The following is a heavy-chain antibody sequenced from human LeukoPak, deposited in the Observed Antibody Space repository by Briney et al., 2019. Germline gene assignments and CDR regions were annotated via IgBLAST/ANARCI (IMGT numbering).Heavy chain of an antibody. Sequence: PSETLSLTCTVSGGSISSGDYYWSWIRQPPGKGLEWIGYIYYSGSTYYNPSLKSRGTISVDTSKNQFSLKLSSVTAADTDVYYCARTRFSYYYDSSGSFDYWGQGTLVTVSS. CDR1: GGSISSGDYY. D-gene: IGHD3-22*01. CDR2: IYYSGST. CDR3: ARTRFSYYYDSSGSFDY. V-gene: IGHV4-30-4*01. J-gene: IGHJ4*02.